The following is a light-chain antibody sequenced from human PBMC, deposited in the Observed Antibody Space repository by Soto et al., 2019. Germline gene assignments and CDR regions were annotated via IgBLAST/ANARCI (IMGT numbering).Light chain of an antibody. CDR2: WAS. CDR1: QSVLYSSNNKNY. J-gene: IGKJ3*01. Sequence: DIVMTQSPDSLAVSLGERATINCKSSQSVLYSSNNKNYLAWYQQKPGQPPKLLIYWASTRESGVPDRFSGRGSGTDFTLTISSLQAEDVAVYYCQQYYSTPPTFGPGTKVDIK. V-gene: IGKV4-1*01. CDR3: QQYYSTPPT.